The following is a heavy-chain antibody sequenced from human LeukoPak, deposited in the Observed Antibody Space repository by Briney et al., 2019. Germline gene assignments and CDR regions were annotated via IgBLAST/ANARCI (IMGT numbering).Heavy chain of an antibody. D-gene: IGHD3-16*01. CDR3: ARIGVNYGLDV. Sequence: QPGGSLRLSCAASGFTFSNYWMHWVRQAPGKGLMWVSRINSDGSSTVYAESVKGRFTISRDNAKNTLDLQRNSLRAEDTAVYYCARIGVNYGLDVWGQGTTVTVSS. CDR2: INSDGSST. J-gene: IGHJ6*02. V-gene: IGHV3-74*01. CDR1: GFTFSNYW.